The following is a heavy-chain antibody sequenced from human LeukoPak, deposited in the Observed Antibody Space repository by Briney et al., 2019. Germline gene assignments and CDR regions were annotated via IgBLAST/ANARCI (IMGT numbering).Heavy chain of an antibody. CDR2: MNPNSGNT. D-gene: IGHD4-17*01. CDR1: GYTFTSYD. CDR3: ARVPDYGGPWFDP. Sequence: ASVKVSCKASGYTFTSYDINWVRQATGQGLEWMGWMNPNSGNTGYAQKFQGRVTITRNTSISTAYMELSSLRSEDTAVYYCARVPDYGGPWFDPWGQGTLVTVSS. J-gene: IGHJ5*02. V-gene: IGHV1-8*03.